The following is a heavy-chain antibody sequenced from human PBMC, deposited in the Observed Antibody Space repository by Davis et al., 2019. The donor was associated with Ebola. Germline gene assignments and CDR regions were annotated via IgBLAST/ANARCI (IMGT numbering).Heavy chain of an antibody. CDR3: ARVHSDFLDY. D-gene: IGHD4-11*01. J-gene: IGHJ4*02. V-gene: IGHV4-34*01. CDR2: INHSGST. CDR1: GGSISSYY. Sequence: MPSETLSLTCTVSGGSISSYYWSWIRQPPGKGLEWIGEINHSGSTNYNPSLKSRVTISVDTSKNQFSLNLNSVTAADTAVYYCARVHSDFLDYWGQGTLVTVSS.